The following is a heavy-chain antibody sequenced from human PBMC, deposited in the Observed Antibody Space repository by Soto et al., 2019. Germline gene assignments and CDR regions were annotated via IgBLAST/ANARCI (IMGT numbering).Heavy chain of an antibody. CDR1: GYTFINYY. J-gene: IGHJ4*02. Sequence: QGQLVQSGAEVKKPGASVKLSCKASGYTFINYYIHWVRQAPGQGLEWMGIFNPTSGSTNYAQKFQGRVTVTMDTATRTVYMELSSLRFDDTAVYYCARDLAAGDYWGQGTLVTVSS. D-gene: IGHD6-13*01. V-gene: IGHV1-46*01. CDR2: FNPTSGST. CDR3: ARDLAAGDY.